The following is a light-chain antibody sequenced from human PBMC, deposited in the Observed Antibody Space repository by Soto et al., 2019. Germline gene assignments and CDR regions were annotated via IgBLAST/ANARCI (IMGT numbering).Light chain of an antibody. CDR1: QDINNY. Sequence: DIQMTQSPSSLSASVGDRVTITCQASQDINNYLNWYQQKPGKAPKLLIYDASNLETGVPSRFSGSGSGTDFTFTISSLQPEYIATYYCQQYDNWHPSITVGQGTRLESK. J-gene: IGKJ5*01. CDR3: QQYDNWHPSIT. CDR2: DAS. V-gene: IGKV1-33*01.